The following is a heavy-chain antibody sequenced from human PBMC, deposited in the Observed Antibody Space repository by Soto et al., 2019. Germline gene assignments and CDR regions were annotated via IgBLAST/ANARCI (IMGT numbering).Heavy chain of an antibody. D-gene: IGHD3-10*01. J-gene: IGHJ4*02. CDR3: AITHLRFGEHHY. V-gene: IGHV1-8*01. CDR1: GYTFTSYD. CDR2: MNPNSANT. Sequence: QVQLVQSGAEVKKPGASVKVSCKASGYTFTSYDINWVRQATGQGLEWMGWMNPNSANTGYAQKFQGRVTMTTNTSISTAYMALSSLRSEDTAVYYWAITHLRFGEHHYWGQGTLVTVSS.